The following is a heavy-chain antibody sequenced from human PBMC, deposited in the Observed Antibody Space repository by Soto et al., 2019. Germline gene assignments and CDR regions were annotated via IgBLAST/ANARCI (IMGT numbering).Heavy chain of an antibody. Sequence: SVKVSCKASGGTFSSYAISWVRQAPGQGLEWMGGIIPIFGTANYAQKFQGRVTITADESTSTAYMELSSLRSEDTAVYYCASDLGYCSGGSCYASNYWGQGTLVTVSS. D-gene: IGHD2-15*01. J-gene: IGHJ4*02. V-gene: IGHV1-69*13. CDR3: ASDLGYCSGGSCYASNY. CDR1: GGTFSSYA. CDR2: IIPIFGTA.